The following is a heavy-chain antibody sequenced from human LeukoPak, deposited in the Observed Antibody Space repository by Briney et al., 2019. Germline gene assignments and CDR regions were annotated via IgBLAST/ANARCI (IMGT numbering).Heavy chain of an antibody. CDR3: ASLYSGSSLA. Sequence: ASVKVSCKASGYTFTSYDINWVRQATGQGLEWMGWMNPNSGNTGYARKFQGRVTMTRDTSISTAYMELSSLRSEDTAVYYCASLYSGSSLAWGQGTLVTVSS. D-gene: IGHD6-6*01. V-gene: IGHV1-8*01. CDR1: GYTFTSYD. J-gene: IGHJ5*02. CDR2: MNPNSGNT.